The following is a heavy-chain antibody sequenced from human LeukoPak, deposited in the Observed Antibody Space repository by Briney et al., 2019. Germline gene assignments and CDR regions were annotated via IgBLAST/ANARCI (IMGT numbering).Heavy chain of an antibody. D-gene: IGHD3-22*01. CDR3: ARPTYYYDSSGYYALGY. CDR2: ISYDGSNK. J-gene: IGHJ4*02. Sequence: GGSLRLSCAASGFTFSSYAMHWVRQAPGKGLEWVAVISYDGSNKYYADSVKGRFTISRDNSKNTLYLQMNSLRAGDTAVYYCARPTYYYDSSGYYALGYWGQGTLVTVSS. V-gene: IGHV3-30-3*01. CDR1: GFTFSSYA.